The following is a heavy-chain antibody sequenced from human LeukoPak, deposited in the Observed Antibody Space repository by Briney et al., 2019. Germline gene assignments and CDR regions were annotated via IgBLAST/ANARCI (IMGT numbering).Heavy chain of an antibody. Sequence: PGRSLRLSCAASGFTFSSYGMHWGRQAPGKGLGWVAVISYDGSNKYYADSVKGRFTISRDNSKNTLYLQMNSLRAEDTAVYYCAKDLVDVVVVAATNQAYYYYGMDVWGQGTTVTVSS. J-gene: IGHJ6*02. D-gene: IGHD2-15*01. V-gene: IGHV3-30*18. CDR1: GFTFSSYG. CDR2: ISYDGSNK. CDR3: AKDLVDVVVVAATNQAYYYYGMDV.